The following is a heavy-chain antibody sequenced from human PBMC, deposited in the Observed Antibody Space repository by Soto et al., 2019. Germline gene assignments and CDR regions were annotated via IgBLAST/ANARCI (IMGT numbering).Heavy chain of an antibody. CDR3: AKVPLYDILTGYQPNTIGYGYYYYMDV. CDR1: GFTFSSYG. D-gene: IGHD3-9*01. Sequence: GGSLRLSCAASGFTFSSYGMHWVRQAPGKGLEWVAVISYDGSNKYYADSVKGRFTISRDNSKNTLYLQMNSLRAEDTAVYYCAKVPLYDILTGYQPNTIGYGYYYYMDVWGKGTTVTVSS. CDR2: ISYDGSNK. J-gene: IGHJ6*03. V-gene: IGHV3-30*18.